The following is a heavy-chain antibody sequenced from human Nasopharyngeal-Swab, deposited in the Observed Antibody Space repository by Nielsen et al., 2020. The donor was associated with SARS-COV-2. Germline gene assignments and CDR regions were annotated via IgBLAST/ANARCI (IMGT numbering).Heavy chain of an antibody. D-gene: IGHD5/OR15-5a*01. CDR3: ARIPSTLPDY. Sequence: GESLKISCKGSGYSFTRYWIGWVRQMPGTGLEWMGISYPGDSDTRYSPSFQGQVTISADKSISTAYLQWSSLKASDIAMYYCARIPSTLPDYWGQGTLVTVSS. CDR2: SYPGDSDT. J-gene: IGHJ4*02. CDR1: GYSFTRYW. V-gene: IGHV5-51*01.